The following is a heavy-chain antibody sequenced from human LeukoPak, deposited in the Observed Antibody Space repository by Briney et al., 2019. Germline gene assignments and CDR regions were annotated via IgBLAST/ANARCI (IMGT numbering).Heavy chain of an antibody. CDR3: ARASAPPRRRKWQQLVQDYYYYYYMDV. CDR2: IKQDGSEK. J-gene: IGHJ6*03. CDR1: EFTFRSYD. D-gene: IGHD6-6*01. V-gene: IGHV3-7*01. Sequence: PGGSLRLSCVASEFTFRSYDMHWVRQAPGKGLEWVANIKQDGSEKYYVDSVKGRFTISRDNAKNSLYLQMNSLRAEDTAVYYCARASAPPRRRKWQQLVQDYYYYYYMDVWGKGTTVTISS.